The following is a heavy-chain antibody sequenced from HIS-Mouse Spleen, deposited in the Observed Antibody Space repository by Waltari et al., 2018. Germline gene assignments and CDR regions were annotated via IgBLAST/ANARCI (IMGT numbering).Heavy chain of an antibody. CDR1: GGSISSSSYY. D-gene: IGHD4-4*01. Sequence: QLQLQESGPGLVKPSETLSLTCTVSGGSISSSSYYWGWIRQPPGKGLEWIGRIYYRGTTHSNPSLKSRVPVSVDTSTNQFSLKLRSVTAADTAVYYCARTDYSNFGRYFDLWGRGTLVTVSS. CDR2: IYYRGTT. J-gene: IGHJ2*01. CDR3: ARTDYSNFGRYFDL. V-gene: IGHV4-39*07.